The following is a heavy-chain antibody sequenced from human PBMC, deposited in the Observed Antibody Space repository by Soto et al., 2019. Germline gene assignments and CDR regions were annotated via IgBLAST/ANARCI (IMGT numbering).Heavy chain of an antibody. CDR2: IAYDGINT. CDR1: WFNFGTYA. CDR3: ARVTPGNNLYYFSGLDV. V-gene: IGHV3-30-3*01. D-gene: IGHD1-1*01. J-gene: IGHJ6*02. Sequence: GGSLRLSCVASWFNFGTYAIHWVRQAPGKGLQWVALIAYDGINTYYADSVKGRFTISRDNSKNTLHLQMNSLRPEDTGVYFCARVTPGNNLYYFSGLDVWGQGTSVTVSS.